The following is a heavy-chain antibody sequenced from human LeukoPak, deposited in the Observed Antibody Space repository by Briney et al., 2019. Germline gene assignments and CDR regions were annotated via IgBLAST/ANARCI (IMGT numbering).Heavy chain of an antibody. J-gene: IGHJ4*02. CDR3: AREDTSGRGLIDY. D-gene: IGHD3-10*01. CDR1: GGSISSSSYY. V-gene: IGHV4-39*07. CDR2: IYYSGST. Sequence: SETLSLTCTVSGGSISSSSYYWGWVRQPPGKGLEWIGSIYYSGSTYYNPSLKSRVTISVDTSKNQFSLKLSSVTAADTAVYYCAREDTSGRGLIDYWGQGTLVTVSS.